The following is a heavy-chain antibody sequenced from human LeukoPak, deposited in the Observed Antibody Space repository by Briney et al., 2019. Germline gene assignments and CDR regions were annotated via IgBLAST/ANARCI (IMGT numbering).Heavy chain of an antibody. D-gene: IGHD1-20*01. J-gene: IGHJ4*02. CDR3: TTDPPYNWNYGDY. Sequence: GGSLRLSCAASGFTFSSYAMSWVRQAPGKGLEWVSAISGSGGSTYYADSVKGRFTISRDNSKNTLYLQMNSLRAEDTAVYYCTTDPPYNWNYGDYWGQGTLVTVSS. CDR1: GFTFSSYA. CDR2: ISGSGGST. V-gene: IGHV3-23*01.